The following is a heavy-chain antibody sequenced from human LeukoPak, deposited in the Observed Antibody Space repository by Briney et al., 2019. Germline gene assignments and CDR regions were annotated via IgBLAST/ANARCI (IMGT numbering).Heavy chain of an antibody. J-gene: IGHJ6*03. CDR1: GYTFTVNY. V-gene: IGHV1-2*02. CDR3: ARDYYGSGTGYYMDV. D-gene: IGHD3-10*01. Sequence: ASVTVSCKASGYTFTVNYIHWVRQAPGQGLEWMGWISPNNGGTDYAQKFQGRVIITRDTSISTAYMELSNLRSDDTAVYYCARDYYGSGTGYYMDVWGKGTTVTVSS. CDR2: ISPNNGGT.